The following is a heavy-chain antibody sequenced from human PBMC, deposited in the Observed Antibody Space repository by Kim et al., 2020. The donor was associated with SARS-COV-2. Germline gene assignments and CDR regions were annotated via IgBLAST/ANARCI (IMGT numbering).Heavy chain of an antibody. Sequence: SETLSLTCTVSGGSISISNYHWGWIRQPPETGLEWIASIYFSGSTYYNPSLKSRVTISVDTSKNQFSLKLTSVTAADKAVYYCARRFTYGGRFDYWGQGTLVTVSS. CDR2: IYFSGST. CDR3: ARRFTYGGRFDY. V-gene: IGHV4-39*01. D-gene: IGHD1-26*01. J-gene: IGHJ4*02. CDR1: GGSISISNYH.